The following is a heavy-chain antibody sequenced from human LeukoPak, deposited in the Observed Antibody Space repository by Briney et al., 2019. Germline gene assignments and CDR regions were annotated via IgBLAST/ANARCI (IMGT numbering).Heavy chain of an antibody. D-gene: IGHD3-10*01. J-gene: IGHJ4*02. Sequence: SVNVSCKASGGTFSSYAISWVRQAPGQGLEWMGGIIPIFGTANYAQKSQGRVTITADESTSTAYIELSSLRPEDTAVYYCARGVFWDYGSGSYSDYWGQGTLVTVSS. CDR3: ARGVFWDYGSGSYSDY. CDR2: IIPIFGTA. CDR1: GGTFSSYA. V-gene: IGHV1-69*01.